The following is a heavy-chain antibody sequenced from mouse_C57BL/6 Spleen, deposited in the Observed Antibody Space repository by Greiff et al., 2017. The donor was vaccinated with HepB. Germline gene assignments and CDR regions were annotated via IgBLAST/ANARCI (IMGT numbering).Heavy chain of an antibody. CDR3: ARGLLEGSYYFDY. D-gene: IGHD1-1*01. V-gene: IGHV5-4*01. CDR1: GFTFSSYA. J-gene: IGHJ2*01. CDR2: ISDGGSYT. Sequence: EVHLVESGGGLVKPGGSLKLSCAASGFTFSSYAMSWVRQTPEKRLEWVATISDGGSYTYYPDNVKGRFTISRDNAKNNLYLQMSHLKSEDTAMYYCARGLLEGSYYFDYWGQGTTLTVSS.